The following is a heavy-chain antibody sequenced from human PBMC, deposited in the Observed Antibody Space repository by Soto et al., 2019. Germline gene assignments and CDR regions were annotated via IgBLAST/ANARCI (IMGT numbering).Heavy chain of an antibody. V-gene: IGHV1-18*04. CDR1: GYTFTSYG. Sequence: GASVKVSCKASGYTFTSYGISWVRQAPGQGLEWMGWISAYNGNTNYAQKLQGRVTMTTDTSTSTAYMELRSLRSDDTAVYYCARGTGITIFGVARNDAFDIWGQGTIVTVSS. CDR3: ARGTGITIFGVARNDAFDI. CDR2: ISAYNGNT. J-gene: IGHJ3*02. D-gene: IGHD3-3*01.